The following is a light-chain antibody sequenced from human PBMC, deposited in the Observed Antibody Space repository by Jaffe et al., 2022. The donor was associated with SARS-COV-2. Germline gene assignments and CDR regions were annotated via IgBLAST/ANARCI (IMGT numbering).Light chain of an antibody. CDR2: EVS. V-gene: IGLV2-8*01. J-gene: IGLJ2*01. CDR3: SSSASSNNFL. CDR1: SSDNIDYNY. Sequence: QSALTQPPSASGSPGQSVTISCTATSSDNIDYNYVSWYQQYPGKAPKLIIYEVSRRPSGVPDRFSGSKSGSTASLTVSALQAEDEADYYCSSSASSNNFLFGGGTKLTVL.